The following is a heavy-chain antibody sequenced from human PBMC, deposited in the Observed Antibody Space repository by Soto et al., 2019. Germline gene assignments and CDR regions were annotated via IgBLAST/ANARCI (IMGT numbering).Heavy chain of an antibody. V-gene: IGHV4-59*11. Sequence: SQTLSLPYTVSGGNSNNLCWSRIRQTPGKGLEWIGYIYYTGSTNYNPSLKSRVTMSVDTSKNRVSLNLTSLTAADTAIYCCPRAHSLSEFRGKGTSVIV. D-gene: IGHD3-16*02. J-gene: IGHJ4*02. CDR3: PRAHSLSEF. CDR1: GGNSNNLC. CDR2: IYYTGST.